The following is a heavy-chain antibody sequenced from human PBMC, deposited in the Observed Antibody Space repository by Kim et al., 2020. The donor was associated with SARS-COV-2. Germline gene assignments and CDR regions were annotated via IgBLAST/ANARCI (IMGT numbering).Heavy chain of an antibody. Sequence: SVKVSCKASGGTFSSYTISWVRQAPGQGLEWMGRIIPILGIANYAQKFQGRVTITADKSTSTAYMELSSLRSEDTAVYYCARSSRAILFSSSWYGDYYYGMDVWGQGTTVTVSS. CDR1: GGTFSSYT. V-gene: IGHV1-69*02. CDR3: ARSSRAILFSSSWYGDYYYGMDV. J-gene: IGHJ6*02. D-gene: IGHD6-13*01. CDR2: IIPILGIA.